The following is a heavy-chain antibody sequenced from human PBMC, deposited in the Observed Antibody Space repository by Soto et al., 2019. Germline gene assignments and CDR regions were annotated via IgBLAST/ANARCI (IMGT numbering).Heavy chain of an antibody. D-gene: IGHD4-17*01. J-gene: IGHJ5*02. V-gene: IGHV4-31*03. CDR2: TYFSGST. Sequence: QVQLHESGPGLVKPSQTLSLTCTVSGGSIASGAYYWTWIRQHPGKGLEGIGCTYFSGSTFYTPSLESRVSISIDTSMNQFSLKLSSLTAADTAVYYCARGVASVTTPRRDWFDPWGQGTLVTVSS. CDR3: ARGVASVTTPRRDWFDP. CDR1: GGSIASGAYY.